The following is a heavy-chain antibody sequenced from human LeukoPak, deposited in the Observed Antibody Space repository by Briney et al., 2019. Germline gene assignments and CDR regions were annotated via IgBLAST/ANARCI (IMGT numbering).Heavy chain of an antibody. CDR3: ARRFCSGGSCYHAFDI. J-gene: IGHJ3*02. Sequence: HAGGSLRLSCAASGFTFSNYDMHWVRQAAGVGLEWVSAIGSAGETYHAGSVRGRFTVSRESAKSSLYLEMNSLRVGDTAVYYCARRFCSGGSCYHAFDIWGQGTMVTVSS. CDR2: IGSAGET. V-gene: IGHV3-13*01. CDR1: GFTFSNYD. D-gene: IGHD2-15*01.